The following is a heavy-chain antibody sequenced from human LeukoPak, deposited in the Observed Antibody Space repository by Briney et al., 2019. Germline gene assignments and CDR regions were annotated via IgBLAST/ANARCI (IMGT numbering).Heavy chain of an antibody. CDR2: ISGGGNST. CDR1: GSTFSNYA. D-gene: IGHD2-15*01. J-gene: IGHJ4*02. V-gene: IGHV3-23*01. Sequence: PGGSLRLSCAASGSTFSNYAMSWVRQAPGKGLEWVSAISGGGNSTYYADSVKGRFTISRDNSKNTLFLQMNSLRAEDTAVYYCAKARAVVVVAATNYWGQGTLVTVSS. CDR3: AKARAVVVVAATNY.